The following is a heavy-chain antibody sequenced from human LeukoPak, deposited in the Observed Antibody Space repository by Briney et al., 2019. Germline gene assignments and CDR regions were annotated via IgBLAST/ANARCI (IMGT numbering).Heavy chain of an antibody. CDR3: ARGEFTVTTDWFDP. V-gene: IGHV4-30-4*01. CDR1: GGSISSGDCY. CDR2: IYYSGST. D-gene: IGHD4-11*01. J-gene: IGHJ5*02. Sequence: PSETLSLTCTVSGGSISSGDCYWSWIRQPPGKGLEWIGYIYYSGSTYYNPSLKSRVTISVDTSKNQFSLKLSSVTAADTAVYYCARGEFTVTTDWFDPWGQGTLVTVSS.